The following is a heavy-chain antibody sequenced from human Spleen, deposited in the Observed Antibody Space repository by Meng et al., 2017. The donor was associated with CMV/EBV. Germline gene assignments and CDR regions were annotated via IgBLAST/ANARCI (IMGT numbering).Heavy chain of an antibody. Sequence: ASVKVSCKASGGTFSSYAISWVRQAPGQGLEWMGWINVYNGNAHYTPKLQGRVSMTADTSTTTAYMELRNLRSDDTAVYYCARGEGSGDQWGQGTLVTVS. CDR1: GGTFSSYA. D-gene: IGHD6-19*01. V-gene: IGHV1-18*01. CDR2: INVYNGNA. J-gene: IGHJ4*02. CDR3: ARGEGSGDQ.